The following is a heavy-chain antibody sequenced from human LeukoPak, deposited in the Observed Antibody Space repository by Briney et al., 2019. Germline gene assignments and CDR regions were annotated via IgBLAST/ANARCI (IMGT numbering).Heavy chain of an antibody. Sequence: PGGSLRLSCAASGFTFSSYEMNWVRQAPGKGLEWVSYISSSGSTIYYADSVKGRFTISRDNAKNSLYPQMNSLRAEDTAVYYCARDHGAVAGTNGFDYWGQGTLVTVSS. V-gene: IGHV3-48*03. D-gene: IGHD6-19*01. CDR2: ISSSGSTI. CDR3: ARDHGAVAGTNGFDY. CDR1: GFTFSSYE. J-gene: IGHJ4*02.